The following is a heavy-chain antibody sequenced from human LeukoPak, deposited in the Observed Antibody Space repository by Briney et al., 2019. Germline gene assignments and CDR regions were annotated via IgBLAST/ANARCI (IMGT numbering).Heavy chain of an antibody. D-gene: IGHD3-16*01. Sequence: GGSLRLSCAASGFPFRNYAMTWVRQAPGKGLEWVSSIGGADSNTYYAVSVKGRFTISRDNSHNTLYLQMNSLRAEDMAIYYCAKVHGVALWGQGTLVTVPS. CDR2: IGGADSNT. CDR1: GFPFRNYA. V-gene: IGHV3-23*01. CDR3: AKVHGVAL. J-gene: IGHJ5*02.